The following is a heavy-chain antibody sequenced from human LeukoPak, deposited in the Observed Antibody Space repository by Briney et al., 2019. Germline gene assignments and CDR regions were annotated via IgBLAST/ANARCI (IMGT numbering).Heavy chain of an antibody. V-gene: IGHV3-33*01. D-gene: IGHD2-15*01. CDR3: ARTGEGSCYDY. CDR2: IWYDGSNK. CDR1: GFTFSTYG. Sequence: PGGSLRLSCAASGFTFSTYGMHWVRQAPGKGLEWVAVIWYDGSNKYYADSVKGRFTISRDNSKNTLYLQMNSLRAEDTAVYYCARTGEGSCYDYWGQGTLVTVSS. J-gene: IGHJ4*02.